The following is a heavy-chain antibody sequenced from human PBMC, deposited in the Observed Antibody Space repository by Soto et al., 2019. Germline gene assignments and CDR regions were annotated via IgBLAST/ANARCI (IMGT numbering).Heavy chain of an antibody. J-gene: IGHJ6*02. CDR2: IYYSGST. Sequence: SETLSLTCTVSGGSISSGGYYWNWIRQHPGKGLEWIGYIYYSGSTSYNPSLKSRVTISVDTSKNQFSLKLSSVTAADTAVYYCASQQLVHYYYGMDVWGQGTTVTVSS. V-gene: IGHV4-31*03. CDR3: ASQQLVHYYYGMDV. D-gene: IGHD6-13*01. CDR1: GGSISSGGYY.